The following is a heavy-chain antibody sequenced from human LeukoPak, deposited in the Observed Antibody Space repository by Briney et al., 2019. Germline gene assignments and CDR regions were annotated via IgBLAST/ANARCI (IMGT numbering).Heavy chain of an antibody. V-gene: IGHV1-46*01. CDR1: GYTFTSYY. CDR3: ARDLEVEPAYGMDV. J-gene: IGHJ6*02. CDR2: INPSGGST. Sequence: ASVTVSFKACGYTFTSYYMHWVRQAPGQGLEWMGIINPSGGSTSYAQKFQGRVTMTRDTSTSTVYMELSSLRSEDTAVYYCARDLEVEPAYGMDVWGQGTTVTVSS. D-gene: IGHD2-2*01.